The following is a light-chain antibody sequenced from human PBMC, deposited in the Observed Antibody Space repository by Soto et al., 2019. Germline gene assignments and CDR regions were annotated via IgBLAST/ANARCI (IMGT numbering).Light chain of an antibody. Sequence: EIVMTQSPATLSVSPGETATLSCRASQSVAGNLAWYQQKPGQPPRLLIYGVSTRATGVPARFSGSVSETDFTLTISSLQIDDFALWYGQQSNNWPPLTFGGGTNEEI. CDR3: QQSNNWPPLT. CDR2: GVS. V-gene: IGKV3-15*01. CDR1: QSVAGN. J-gene: IGKJ4*01.